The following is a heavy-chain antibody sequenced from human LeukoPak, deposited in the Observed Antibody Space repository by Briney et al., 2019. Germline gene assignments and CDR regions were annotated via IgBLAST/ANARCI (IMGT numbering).Heavy chain of an antibody. CDR2: INHSGST. D-gene: IGHD5-18*01. J-gene: IGHJ4*02. CDR1: GGSFSGYY. V-gene: IGHV4-34*01. CDR3: ARSSVLRYSYGTYYFDY. Sequence: SETLSLTCAVYGGSFSGYYWSWIRQPPGKGLEWIGEINHSGSTNYNPSLKSRVTISVDTSKNQFSLKLSSVTAADTAVYYCARSSVLRYSYGTYYFDYWGQGTLVTVSS.